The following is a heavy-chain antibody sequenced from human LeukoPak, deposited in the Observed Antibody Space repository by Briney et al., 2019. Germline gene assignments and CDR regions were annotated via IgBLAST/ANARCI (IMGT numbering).Heavy chain of an antibody. J-gene: IGHJ4*02. CDR2: INPSGGST. V-gene: IGHV1-46*01. D-gene: IGHD2-15*01. Sequence: ASVKVSCKASGGTFRSYAISWVRQAPGQGLEWMGKINPSGGSTTYAQKFQGRVTMTRDTSTSTVHMELSSLRSEDTAVYYCAREGAGRAPDYWGQGTLVTVSS. CDR1: GGTFRSYA. CDR3: AREGAGRAPDY.